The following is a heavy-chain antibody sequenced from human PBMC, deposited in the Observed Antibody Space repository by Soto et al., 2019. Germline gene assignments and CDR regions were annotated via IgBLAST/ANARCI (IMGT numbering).Heavy chain of an antibody. V-gene: IGHV2-5*02. CDR3: AHKSYDSSGYYFDY. D-gene: IGHD3-22*01. CDR2: IYRDDDK. CDR1: GFSLSTSGVG. Sequence: QITLKESGPTLVKPTQTLTLTCTFSGFSLSTSGVGVGWIRQPPGKALEWLALIYRDDDKRYSPSLKNRLTIAKDTSKNKVVLTMTNMDAVDTATYYCAHKSYDSSGYYFDYWGQGTLVTVSS. J-gene: IGHJ4*02.